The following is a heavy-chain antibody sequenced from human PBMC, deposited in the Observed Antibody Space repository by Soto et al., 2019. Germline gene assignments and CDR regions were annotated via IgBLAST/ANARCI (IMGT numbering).Heavy chain of an antibody. CDR1: GYTFTDYA. V-gene: IGHV1-3*01. CDR3: ARDTGNPFGSLNF. Sequence: EASVKVSCKASGYTFTDYALHWVRQAPGQRLEWMGWMNAGVGNTLYSQKFQGRITITRDTSASTAYMELNSLKSEDTAIYYCARDTGNPFGSLNFWGREPLVTVPS. D-gene: IGHD3-10*01. J-gene: IGHJ4*02. CDR2: MNAGVGNT.